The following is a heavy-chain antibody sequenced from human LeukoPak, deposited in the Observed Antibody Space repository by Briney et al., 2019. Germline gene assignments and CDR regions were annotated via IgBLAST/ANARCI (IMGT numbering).Heavy chain of an antibody. Sequence: ASVKVSCKASGGTFSSYAISWVRQAPGQGLEWMGRIIPILGIANYAQKSQGRVTITADKSTSTAYMELGSLRSEDTAVYYCARAPEVRGAGDYYYGMDVWGQGTTVTVSS. V-gene: IGHV1-69*04. CDR2: IIPILGIA. CDR1: GGTFSSYA. J-gene: IGHJ6*02. D-gene: IGHD3-10*01. CDR3: ARAPEVRGAGDYYYGMDV.